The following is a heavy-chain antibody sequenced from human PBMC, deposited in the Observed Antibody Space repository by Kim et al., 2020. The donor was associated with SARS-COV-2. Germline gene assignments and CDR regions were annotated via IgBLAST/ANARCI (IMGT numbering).Heavy chain of an antibody. CDR2: INTNTGNP. CDR1: GYTFTSYA. CDR3: AGELYNSGLDY. J-gene: IGHJ4*02. D-gene: IGHD6-19*01. Sequence: ASVKVSCKASGYTFTSYAMNWVRQAPGQGLEWMGWINTNTGNPTYAQGFTGRFVFSLDTSVSTAYLQISSLKAEDTAFYYCAGELYNSGLDYWGQGALVTVSS. V-gene: IGHV7-4-1*02.